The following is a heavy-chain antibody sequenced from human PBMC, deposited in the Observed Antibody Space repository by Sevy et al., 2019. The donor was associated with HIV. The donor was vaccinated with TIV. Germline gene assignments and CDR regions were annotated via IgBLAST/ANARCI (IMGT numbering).Heavy chain of an antibody. CDR1: GFTFSSYV. CDR3: AKEETTGYI. J-gene: IGHJ4*02. V-gene: IGHV3-23*01. Sequence: GESLKISCTASGFTFSSYVISWVRQAPGKGLEWVSTISASGGSTYYADSVKGRFTISRDNSKKNVYLDMNSLRAEDTAIFYCAKEETTGYIWGQGTLVTVSS. CDR2: ISASGGST. D-gene: IGHD3-9*01.